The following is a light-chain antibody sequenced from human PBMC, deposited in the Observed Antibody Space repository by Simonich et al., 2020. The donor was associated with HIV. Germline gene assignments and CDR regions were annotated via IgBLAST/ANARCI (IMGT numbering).Light chain of an antibody. CDR1: QSVSSN. V-gene: IGKV3-15*01. J-gene: IGKJ2*01. Sequence: EIVMTQSPATLSVSPGERDTLSCRASQSVSSNLAWYQQKPGQAPRLRIYGASTRATGIPSRFSGSGSGTEFTLTINSMQSEDFAVYYCQQYNNWPLFFGQGAKLEIK. CDR3: QQYNNWPLF. CDR2: GAS.